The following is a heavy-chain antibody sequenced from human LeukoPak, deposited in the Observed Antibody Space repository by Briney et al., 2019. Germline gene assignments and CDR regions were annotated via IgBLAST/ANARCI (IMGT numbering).Heavy chain of an antibody. CDR3: ARDPKAVANWFDP. V-gene: IGHV3-21*01. Sequence: PEGSLRLSCAASGFTFSSYSMNWVRQAPGKGLEWVSSISSSSSYIYYADSVKGRFTISRDNAKNSLYLQMNSLRAEDTAVYYCARDPKAVANWFDPWGQGTLVTVSS. CDR1: GFTFSSYS. J-gene: IGHJ5*02. CDR2: ISSSSSYI. D-gene: IGHD6-19*01.